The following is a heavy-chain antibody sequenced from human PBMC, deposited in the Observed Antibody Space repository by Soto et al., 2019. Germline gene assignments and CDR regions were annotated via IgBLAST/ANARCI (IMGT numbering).Heavy chain of an antibody. CDR3: ARQRRGSSGDCEYFED. Sequence: QLQESGPGLVKPSETLSLTCLVSGGSVSSSRNYWGWIRQSPGKGLEWIGTMFYSGSPYYNPSLKSRVTISVDTSKNQFSLNLNSVTAADTAVYYCARQRRGSSGDCEYFEDWGQGTPVTVSS. J-gene: IGHJ1*01. CDR1: GGSVSSSRNY. D-gene: IGHD3-22*01. CDR2: MFYSGSP. V-gene: IGHV4-39*01.